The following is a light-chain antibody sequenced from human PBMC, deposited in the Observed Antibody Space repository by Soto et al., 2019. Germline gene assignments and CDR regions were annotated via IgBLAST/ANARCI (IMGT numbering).Light chain of an antibody. CDR3: QQRYNWPPIT. J-gene: IGKJ5*01. CDR1: QSVSNS. Sequence: EVVLTQSPATLSLSPGERATLSCWASQSVSNSLDWYQHKPGQAPRLLIYYASNRATGVPARFSGSGSETDFTLTISSLEPEDFAVYYCQQRYNWPPITFCQGTRMEIK. CDR2: YAS. V-gene: IGKV3-11*01.